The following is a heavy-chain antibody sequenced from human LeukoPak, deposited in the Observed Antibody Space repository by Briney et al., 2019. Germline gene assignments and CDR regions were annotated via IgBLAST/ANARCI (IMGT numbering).Heavy chain of an antibody. CDR3: ARHSRGANSPFAS. J-gene: IGHJ4*02. D-gene: IGHD4/OR15-4a*01. Sequence: SETLSLTSTVSGGSISSYYWSWIRQSPGKGLEWIGCIYYSGNTYYNPSLKSRVTISVDTSKNQFSLNLSSVTAADTAVYHCARHSRGANSPFASWGQGTLVTVSS. V-gene: IGHV4-59*08. CDR2: IYYSGNT. CDR1: GGSISSYY.